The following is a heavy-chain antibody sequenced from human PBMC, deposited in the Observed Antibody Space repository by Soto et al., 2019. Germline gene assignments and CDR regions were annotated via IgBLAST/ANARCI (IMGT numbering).Heavy chain of an antibody. V-gene: IGHV1-3*01. CDR2: INAGNGNT. D-gene: IGHD6-13*01. J-gene: IGHJ5*02. CDR3: ARIASRGGWFDP. CDR1: GYTSTSYA. Sequence: ASVKVSCKASGYTSTSYAMHWVRQAPGQRLEWMGWINAGNGNTKYSQKFQGRVTITRDTSASTAYMELSSLRSEDTAVYYCARIASRGGWFDPWGQGTLVTVSS.